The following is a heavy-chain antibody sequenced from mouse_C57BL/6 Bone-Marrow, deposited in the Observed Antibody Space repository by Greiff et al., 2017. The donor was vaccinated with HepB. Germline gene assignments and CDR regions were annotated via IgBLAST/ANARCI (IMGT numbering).Heavy chain of an antibody. CDR2: IWSGGST. CDR3: ARNMVYYYGSSYVRYFDV. V-gene: IGHV2-2*01. J-gene: IGHJ1*03. D-gene: IGHD1-1*01. CDR1: GFSLTSYG. Sequence: VKLQESGPGLVQPSQSLSITCTVSGFSLTSYGVHRVRQSPGKGLEWLGVIWSGGSTDYNAAFISRLSISKDNSKSQVFFKMNSLQADDTAIYYCARNMVYYYGSSYVRYFDVWGTGTTVTVSS.